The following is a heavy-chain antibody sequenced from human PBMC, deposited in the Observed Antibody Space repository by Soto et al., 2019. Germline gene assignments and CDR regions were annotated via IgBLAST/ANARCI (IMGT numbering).Heavy chain of an antibody. D-gene: IGHD3-10*02. V-gene: IGHV1-3*01. CDR2: INAGNWNT. J-gene: IGHJ5*02. CDR3: GRDQSGTGYYVDWFDP. CDR1: GDSLENCA. Sequence: SVKVSCKDSGDSLENCAMHWVRQEHGQRLEWMRWINAGNWNTKYSQKFEGRVTFTRDTVATTVNMELTSLTSEDTAVYYCGRDQSGTGYYVDWFDPWGQGTLVTVSS.